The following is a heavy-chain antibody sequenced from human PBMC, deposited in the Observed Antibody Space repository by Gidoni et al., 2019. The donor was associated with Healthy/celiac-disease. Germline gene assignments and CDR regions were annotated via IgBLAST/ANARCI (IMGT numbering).Heavy chain of an antibody. D-gene: IGHD3-16*01. CDR3: AGAIHRGYFDY. J-gene: IGHJ4*02. V-gene: IGHV4-4*02. CDR1: GGFISSSNW. CDR2: IYHSGST. Sequence: QVQLQESGPGLVKPSGNLPLTCAVSGGFISSSNWWSWVRQPPGKWLEWIGEIYHSGSTSYNPALQSRVTISVDKSNNQFSLKLSSVTAADTAVYYCAGAIHRGYFDYWGQGTLFTVSS.